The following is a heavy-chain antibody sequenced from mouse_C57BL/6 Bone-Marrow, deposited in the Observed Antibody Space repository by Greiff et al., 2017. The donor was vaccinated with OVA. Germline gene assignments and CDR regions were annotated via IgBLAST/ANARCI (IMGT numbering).Heavy chain of an antibody. CDR1: GYTFTSYW. V-gene: IGHV1-64*01. CDR2: IHPNSGST. CDR3: VTILRPYFDE. D-gene: IGHD1-1*01. Sequence: VQLQQPGAELVKPGASVKLSCKASGYTFTSYWMHWVKQRPGQGLEWIGMIHPNSGSTNYNEKIKSKATLTVEKSSSKAKMQRSSRTSEDAAVYYGVTILRPYFDEWGQGTTRTVAS. J-gene: IGHJ2*01.